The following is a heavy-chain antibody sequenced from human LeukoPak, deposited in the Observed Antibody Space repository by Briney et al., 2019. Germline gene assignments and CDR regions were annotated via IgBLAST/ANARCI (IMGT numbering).Heavy chain of an antibody. V-gene: IGHV4-34*01. CDR2: INHSGST. CDR3: ARAGGRGWFDP. CDR1: GGSFSGYY. J-gene: IGHJ5*02. Sequence: SETLSLTCAVYGGSFSGYYWSWIRQPPGKGLEWIGEINHSGSTNYNPSLKSRVTISVDTSKNQFSLKLNSVTAADTAVYYCARAGGRGWFDPWGQGTLVTVSS. D-gene: IGHD2-15*01.